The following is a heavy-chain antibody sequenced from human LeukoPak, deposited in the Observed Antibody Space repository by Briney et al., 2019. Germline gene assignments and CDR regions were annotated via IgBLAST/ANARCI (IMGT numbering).Heavy chain of an antibody. V-gene: IGHV1-2*02. CDR2: INPNSGGT. CDR3: AAAYTIMAWWYLEY. D-gene: IGHD5-24*01. CDR1: GYTFSGSY. J-gene: IGHJ4*02. Sequence: ASVKVSCKASGYTFSGSYMHWVRQAPGQGLEWMGWINPNSGGTNYAQKFQGRVTMTRDTSISTAYMELSRLRSDDTAVYYCAAAYTIMAWWYLEYWGQGTLVTVSS.